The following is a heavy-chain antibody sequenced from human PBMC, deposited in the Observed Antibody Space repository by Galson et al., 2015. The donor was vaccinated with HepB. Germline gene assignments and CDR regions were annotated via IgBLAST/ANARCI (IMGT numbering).Heavy chain of an antibody. CDR3: VKDIVVVIENFDY. CDR1: GFTFSSYA. J-gene: IGHJ4*02. CDR2: ISSNGGST. V-gene: IGHV3-64D*06. D-gene: IGHD2-21*01. Sequence: SLRLSCAASGFTFSSYAMHWVRQAPGKGLEYVSAISSNGGSTYYADSVKGRFTISRDNSKNTLYLQMSSLRAEDTAVYYCVKDIVVVIENFDYWGQGTLVTVSS.